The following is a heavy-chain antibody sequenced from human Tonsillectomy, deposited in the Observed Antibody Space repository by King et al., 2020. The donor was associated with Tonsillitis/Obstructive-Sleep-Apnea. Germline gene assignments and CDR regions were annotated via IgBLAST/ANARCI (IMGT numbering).Heavy chain of an antibody. CDR1: GFSLSTGGVG. V-gene: IGHV2-5*02. D-gene: IGHD3-10*01. CDR2: IYWDDDK. CDR3: ARGSYDSDAFDI. J-gene: IGHJ3*02. Sequence: TLKESGPTLVKPTQTLTLTCTFSGFSLSTGGVGVGWIRQPPGKALEWLALIYWDDDKPYSPSLKSRLTITKDTSKNQVVLTMTNMDPVDTATYYCARGSYDSDAFDIWGQGTMVIVS.